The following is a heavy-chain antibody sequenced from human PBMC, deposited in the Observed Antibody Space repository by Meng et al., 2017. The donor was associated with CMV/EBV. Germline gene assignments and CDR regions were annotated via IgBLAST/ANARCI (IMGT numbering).Heavy chain of an antibody. V-gene: IGHV4-4*07. J-gene: IGHJ4*02. D-gene: IGHD3-22*01. CDR2: IYTSGST. CDR3: ARGGLYYYDSSGHFDY. Sequence: HVQLQESGPGLVKPSEPLSPTCLASGGSISSYYWSWIRQPAGKGLEWIGRIYTSGSTNYNPSLKSRVTMSVDTSKNQFSLKLSSVTAADTAVYYCARGGLYYYDSSGHFDYWGQGTLVTVSS. CDR1: GGSISSYY.